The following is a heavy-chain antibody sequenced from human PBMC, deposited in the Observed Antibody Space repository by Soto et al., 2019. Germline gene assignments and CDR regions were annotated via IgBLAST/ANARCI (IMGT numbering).Heavy chain of an antibody. D-gene: IGHD2-2*01. CDR1: GYSFTSYW. CDR3: ARLNLAPAAPPYYFDY. CDR2: IDPSDSYT. Sequence: GESLKISCKGSGYSFTSYWIGWVRQMPGKGLEWMGRIDPSDSYTNYSPSFQGHVTISADKSISTAYLQWSSLKASDTATYYCARLNLAPAAPPYYFDYWGQGTLVTVSS. J-gene: IGHJ4*02. V-gene: IGHV5-10-1*01.